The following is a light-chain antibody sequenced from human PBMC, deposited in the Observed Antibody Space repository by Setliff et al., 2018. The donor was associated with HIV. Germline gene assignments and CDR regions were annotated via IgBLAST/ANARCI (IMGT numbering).Light chain of an antibody. V-gene: IGLV2-14*03. J-gene: IGLJ3*02. CDR1: SSDVGGHDY. CDR2: DVS. CDR3: SSFTTGATVM. Sequence: QSALAQPRSVSGSPGQSVTISCTGTSSDVGGHDYVSWYQQHPGTPPKLLIHDVSDRPSGVSNRFSGSKSGSTASLTISGLQAEDEADYYCSSFTTGATVMFGGGTKVTVL.